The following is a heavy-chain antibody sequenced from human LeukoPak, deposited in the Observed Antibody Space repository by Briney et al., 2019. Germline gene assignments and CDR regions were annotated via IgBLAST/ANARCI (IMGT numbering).Heavy chain of an antibody. V-gene: IGHV4-34*01. CDR1: GGSFSGYY. Sequence: SETLSLTCAVYGGSFSGYYWSWIRQPPGKGLEWIGSINYSGSTYYNPSLKSRVTISVDTSRNQFSLKLSSVTAADTAVYYCARRNYDFWSGYGNWFDPWGQGTLVTVSS. CDR2: INYSGST. J-gene: IGHJ5*02. D-gene: IGHD3-3*01. CDR3: ARRNYDFWSGYGNWFDP.